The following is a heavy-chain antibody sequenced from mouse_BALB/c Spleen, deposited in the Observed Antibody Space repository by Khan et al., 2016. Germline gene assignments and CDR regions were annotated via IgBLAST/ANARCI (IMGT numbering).Heavy chain of an antibody. V-gene: IGHV14-3*02. CDR1: GFNIKDTY. Sequence: VQLKQSGAELVKPGASVKLSCTTSGFNIKDTYMHWVKQRPEQGLEWIGRIDPANGNTKYDPKFQGKATITADTSSNTAYLQLSSLTSEDTAVYYCARGSSYRRGFAYWGQGTLVTVSA. J-gene: IGHJ3*01. CDR2: IDPANGNT. CDR3: ARGSSYRRGFAY. D-gene: IGHD2-10*01.